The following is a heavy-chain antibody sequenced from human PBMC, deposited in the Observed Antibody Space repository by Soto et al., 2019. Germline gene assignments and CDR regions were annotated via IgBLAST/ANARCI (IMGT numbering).Heavy chain of an antibody. CDR1: GYTFSAYT. J-gene: IGHJ3*02. CDR2: INAGSGNT. D-gene: IGHD3-3*02. V-gene: IGHV1-3*01. CDR3: ARDTETLGPRANDALDI. Sequence: QAQLVQSGAEMKKPGASVKVSCKATGYTFSAYTMNWVRQAPGQSLEWMGWINAGSGNTKYSQNFPGRVSTTRDTSASTVYMELTGLTSEDTAVYYCARDTETLGPRANDALDIWGQGTMVTVSS.